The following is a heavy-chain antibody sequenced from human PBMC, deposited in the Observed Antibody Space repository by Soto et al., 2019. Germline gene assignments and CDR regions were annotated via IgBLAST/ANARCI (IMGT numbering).Heavy chain of an antibody. D-gene: IGHD6-19*01. J-gene: IGHJ4*02. CDR2: IVVGSGNT. CDR3: AAGQVAGTMGQGY. Sequence: SVKVSCKASGFTFTSSAVQWVRQARGQRLEWIGWIVVGSGNTNYAQKFQERVTITRDMSTSTAYMELSSLRSEDTAVYYCAAGQVAGTMGQGYWGQGPLVTVSS. CDR1: GFTFTSSA. V-gene: IGHV1-58*01.